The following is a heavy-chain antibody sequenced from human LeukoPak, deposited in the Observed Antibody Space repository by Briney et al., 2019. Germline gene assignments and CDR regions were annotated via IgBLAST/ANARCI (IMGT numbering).Heavy chain of an antibody. CDR2: IYYSGST. CDR3: ARREKLLWFGELLDVAFDY. J-gene: IGHJ4*02. D-gene: IGHD3-10*01. CDR1: GGSISSSSYY. V-gene: IGHV4-39*01. Sequence: PSETLSLTCTVSGGSISSSSYYWGWIRQPPGKGLEWIGSIYYSGSTYYNPSLKSRVTISVDTSKNQFSLKLSSVTAADTAVYYCARREKLLWFGELLDVAFDYWGQGTLVTVSS.